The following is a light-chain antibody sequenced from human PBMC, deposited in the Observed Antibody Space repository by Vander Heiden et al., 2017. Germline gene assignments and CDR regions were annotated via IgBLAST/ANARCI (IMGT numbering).Light chain of an antibody. Sequence: QSALTQPASVSGSPGQSFTISCTGTNSDVGTYNYVSWYQQHPGKAPKLMIYDVDNRPSGVSNRFSGSKSGNTASLTISGLQAEDEADYYCSSYTGSSTLYVFGTGTKVTVL. CDR2: DVD. CDR1: NSDVGTYNY. CDR3: SSYTGSSTLYV. V-gene: IGLV2-14*01. J-gene: IGLJ1*01.